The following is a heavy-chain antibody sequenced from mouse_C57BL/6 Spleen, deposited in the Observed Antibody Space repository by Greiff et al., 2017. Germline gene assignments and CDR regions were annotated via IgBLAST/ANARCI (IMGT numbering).Heavy chain of an antibody. Sequence: VQLQQSGPELVKPGASVKISCKASGYSFADYNMNWVKQSNGKSLEWIGVIYPNNVTTSYNQKFKGTATLTVDQSSSTAYMQLHSLSSEDSAVYYCARSTTVVAHSAMDYWGQGTSVTVSS. CDR3: ARSTTVVAHSAMDY. D-gene: IGHD1-1*01. CDR1: GYSFADYN. V-gene: IGHV1-39*01. CDR2: IYPNNVTT. J-gene: IGHJ4*01.